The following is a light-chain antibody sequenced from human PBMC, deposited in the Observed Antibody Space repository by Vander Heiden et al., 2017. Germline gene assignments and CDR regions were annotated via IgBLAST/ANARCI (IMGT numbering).Light chain of an antibody. V-gene: IGKV1-12*01. CDR1: EDITTG. CDR3: QQGDNFPQA. J-gene: IGKJ5*01. Sequence: DIQMTQSPSSVSASVGDTVTITCRASEDITTGVGWYQQKPGKAPKLLQSGVPSRFNGSGSKTDFTLTISSLQPEDFATYYCQQGDNFPQAFGQGTQMEIK.